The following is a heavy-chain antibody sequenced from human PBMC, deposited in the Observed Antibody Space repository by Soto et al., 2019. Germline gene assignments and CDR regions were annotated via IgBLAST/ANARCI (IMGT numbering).Heavy chain of an antibody. CDR2: ISDSGVST. CDR3: AKDGVIDVVISKLWFDR. Sequence: PGGSLRLSCAASGCTFSNYAMSWVRQTPGRVLEWVSTISDSGVSTYYADSVKGRFAISRDNSMNTLFLQMNSLRAEDTAVYYCAKDGVIDVVISKLWFDRWGNGKMVT. V-gene: IGHV3-23*01. D-gene: IGHD3-22*01. J-gene: IGHJ3*02. CDR1: GCTFSNYA.